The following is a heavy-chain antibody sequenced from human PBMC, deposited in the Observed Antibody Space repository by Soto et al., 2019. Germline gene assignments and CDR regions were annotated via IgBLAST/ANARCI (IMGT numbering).Heavy chain of an antibody. D-gene: IGHD6-6*01. V-gene: IGHV1-24*01. CDR1: GYTLTELS. CDR3: ATGNIVDVGSSSSYLFDP. J-gene: IGHJ5*02. Sequence: ASVKVSCKVSGYTLTELSMHWVRQAPGKGLEWMGGFDPEDGETIYAQKFQGRVTMTEDTSTDTAYMELSSLRSEDTAVYYCATGNIVDVGSSSSYLFDPWGQGTLVTVSS. CDR2: FDPEDGET.